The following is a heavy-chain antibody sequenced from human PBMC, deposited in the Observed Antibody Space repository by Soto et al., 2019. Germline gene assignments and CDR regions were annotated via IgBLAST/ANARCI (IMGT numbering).Heavy chain of an antibody. CDR3: ARGLDDYGGNDY. J-gene: IGHJ4*02. CDR2: ISAYNGNT. Sequence: GASVKVSCKASGYTFTSYGISWVRQAPGQGLEWMGWISAYNGNTNYAQKLRGRVTMTTDTSTSTVYMELRSLRSEDTAVYYCARGLDDYGGNDYWGQGTLVTVSS. V-gene: IGHV1-18*01. CDR1: GYTFTSYG. D-gene: IGHD4-17*01.